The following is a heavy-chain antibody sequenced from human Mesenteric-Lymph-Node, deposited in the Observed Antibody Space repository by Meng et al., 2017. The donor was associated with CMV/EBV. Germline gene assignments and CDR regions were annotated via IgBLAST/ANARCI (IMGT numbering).Heavy chain of an antibody. Sequence: GESLKISCAASGFTFSSYGMHWVRQAPGKGLEWVAFIPYTGNNKYYGDSVKGRFTISRDNSKNTLYLQMNSLTPEDTAVYYCAKLGAADYWGQGALVTVSS. V-gene: IGHV3-30*02. CDR3: AKLGAADY. CDR2: IPYTGNNK. CDR1: GFTFSSYG. J-gene: IGHJ4*02. D-gene: IGHD1-26*01.